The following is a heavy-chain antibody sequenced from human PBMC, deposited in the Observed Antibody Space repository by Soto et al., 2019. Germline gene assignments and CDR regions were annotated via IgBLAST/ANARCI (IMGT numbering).Heavy chain of an antibody. CDR2: IKQDGSEK. Sequence: GGSLRLSCAASGFTFSSYWMSWVRQAPGKGLEWVANIKQDGSEKYYVDSVKGRFTISRDNAKNSLYLQMNSLRAEDTAVYYCAGSPQWLVPSNWFDPWGQGTLVTVSS. V-gene: IGHV3-7*05. D-gene: IGHD6-19*01. CDR1: GFTFSSYW. J-gene: IGHJ5*02. CDR3: AGSPQWLVPSNWFDP.